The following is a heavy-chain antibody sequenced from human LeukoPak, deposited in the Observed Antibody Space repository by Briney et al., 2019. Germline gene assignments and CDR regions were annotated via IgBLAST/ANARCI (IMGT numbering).Heavy chain of an antibody. CDR3: ARDSARYCSSTSCLRLGFDP. Sequence: PSETLSLTCTVSGGSISSYYWSWIRQPPGKGLEWIGCIYYSGSTNYNPSLKSRVTISVDTSKNQFSLKLSSVTAADTAVYYCARDSARYCSSTSCLRLGFDPWGQGTLVTVSS. D-gene: IGHD2-2*01. CDR1: GGSISSYY. J-gene: IGHJ5*02. V-gene: IGHV4-59*01. CDR2: IYYSGST.